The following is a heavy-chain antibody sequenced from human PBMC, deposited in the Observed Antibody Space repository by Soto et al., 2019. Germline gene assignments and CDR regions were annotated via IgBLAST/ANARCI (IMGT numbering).Heavy chain of an antibody. CDR2: IDPSDSYT. CDR1: GYSFTTYW. CDR3: ARHSGPYSRTSPVTY. V-gene: IGHV5-10-1*01. Sequence: GESLKISCKGSGYSFTTYWISWVRQMPGKGLEWMGKIDPSDSYTNYSPSFQGHVTISTDKSINTAYLQWSSLKASDTAMYYCARHSGPYSRTSPVTYWGQGTLVTVFS. D-gene: IGHD6-13*01. J-gene: IGHJ4*02.